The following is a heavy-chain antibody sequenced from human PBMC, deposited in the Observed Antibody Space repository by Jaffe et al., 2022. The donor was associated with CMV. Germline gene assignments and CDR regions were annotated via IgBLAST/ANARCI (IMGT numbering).Heavy chain of an antibody. CDR3: ARSPDYGDYPPAPQYYYYYGMDV. CDR2: MNPNSGNT. V-gene: IGHV1-8*01. D-gene: IGHD4-17*01. Sequence: QVQLVQSGAEVKKPGASVKVSCKASGYTFTSYDINWVRQATGQGLEWMGWMNPNSGNTGYAQKFQGRVTMTRNTSISTAYMELSSLRSEDTAVYYCARSPDYGDYPPAPQYYYYYGMDVWGQGTTVTVSS. CDR1: GYTFTSYD. J-gene: IGHJ6*02.